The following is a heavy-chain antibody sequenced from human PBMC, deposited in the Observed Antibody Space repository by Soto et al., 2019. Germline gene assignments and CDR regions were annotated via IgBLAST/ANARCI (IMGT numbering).Heavy chain of an antibody. J-gene: IGHJ6*02. CDR3: ARDQGRSFYYYYYGMDV. Sequence: ASVKVSCKASGYTFTSYGISWVRQAPGQGLEWMGWISAYNGKTNYAQKLQGRVTLTTDTSTSTAYMELRSLRSDDTAVYYCARDQGRSFYYYYYGMDVWGQGTTVTVSS. CDR1: GYTFTSYG. V-gene: IGHV1-18*01. CDR2: ISAYNGKT.